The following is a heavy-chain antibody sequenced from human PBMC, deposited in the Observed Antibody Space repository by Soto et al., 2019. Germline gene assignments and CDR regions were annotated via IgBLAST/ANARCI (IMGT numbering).Heavy chain of an antibody. Sequence: QVQLVESGGGLVKPGGSLSLSCAASGFTFSDYYMSRIRQAPGQGLEWVSDISHESDYTSYADSVRGRFSISRDNAQKSLYVQINSLRAEDAAPYYCARPNTPYCGGTSGAFNILGQGTMVTVSS. D-gene: IGHD2-15*01. CDR3: ARPNTPYCGGTSGAFNI. J-gene: IGHJ3*02. V-gene: IGHV3-11*06. CDR1: GFTFSDYY. CDR2: ISHESDYT.